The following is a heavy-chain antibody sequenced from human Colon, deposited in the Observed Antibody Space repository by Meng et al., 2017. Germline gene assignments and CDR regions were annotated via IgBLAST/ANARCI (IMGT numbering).Heavy chain of an antibody. D-gene: IGHD6-13*01. CDR2: ISSDGSIK. CDR3: AMDRESGASWFSNWFDT. Sequence: GESLKSCGAAWGSTFSYHGMHWVRQAPGKGLEWVTSISSDGSIKYYAASVKGRFTPSRDNSRNTLYLQMSSLTPDDTAIYYCAMDRESGASWFSNWFDTWGQGTLVTVSS. V-gene: IGHV3-30*03. J-gene: IGHJ5*02. CDR1: GSTFSYHG.